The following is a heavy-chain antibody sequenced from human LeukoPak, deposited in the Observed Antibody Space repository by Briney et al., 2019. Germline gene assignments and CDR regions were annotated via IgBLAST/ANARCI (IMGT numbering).Heavy chain of an antibody. Sequence: GGSLRLSCAASGFTFSSFWMSWVRQAPGKGLEWVANIKQDGSDKYYVDSVKGRFTISRDNAKNSQYLQMNSLRAEDTAVYYCAKHYDFWTGYNANFDSWGQGILVTVSS. CDR3: AKHYDFWTGYNANFDS. V-gene: IGHV3-7*05. J-gene: IGHJ4*02. CDR1: GFTFSSFW. CDR2: IKQDGSDK. D-gene: IGHD3-3*01.